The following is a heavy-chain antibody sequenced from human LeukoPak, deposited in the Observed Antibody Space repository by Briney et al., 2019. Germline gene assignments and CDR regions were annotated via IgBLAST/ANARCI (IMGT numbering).Heavy chain of an antibody. V-gene: IGHV4-34*01. J-gene: IGHJ4*02. D-gene: IGHD2-15*01. CDR2: INHSGST. CDR3: ARVPQYCTGGSCYPTYSFDY. Sequence: ASETLSLTCAVYGGSFSGYYWSWIRQPPGKGLEWIGEINHSGSTNYNPSLKSRVTMSVDTSKNQFSLKLSSVTAADTAVYYCARVPQYCTGGSCYPTYSFDYWGQGTLVTVSS. CDR1: GGSFSGYY.